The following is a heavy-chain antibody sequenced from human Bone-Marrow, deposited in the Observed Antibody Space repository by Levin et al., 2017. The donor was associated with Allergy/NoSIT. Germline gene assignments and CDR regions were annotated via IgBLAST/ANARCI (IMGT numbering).Heavy chain of an antibody. CDR2: ISAYDYDT. CDR1: GYTFATYG. D-gene: IGHD2-21*01. CDR3: VRDLYQHSGDSFSDVFDY. J-gene: IGHJ4*02. Sequence: ASVKVSCKASGYTFATYGLSWVRQAPGQGLEWVGWISAYDYDTNYAEKLQGRVTMTTDTSTNTAYMELRSLRSDDTAVYFCVRDLYQHSGDSFSDVFDYWGQGTLVTVSS. V-gene: IGHV1-18*01.